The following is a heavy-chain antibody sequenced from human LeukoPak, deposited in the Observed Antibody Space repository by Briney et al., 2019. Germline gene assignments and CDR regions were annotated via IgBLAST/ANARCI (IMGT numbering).Heavy chain of an antibody. Sequence: SETLSLTCAVYGGSFSGYYWSWIRQPPGKGLEWIGEINHSGSTNYNPSLKSRVTISVDTSKNQFSLKLSSVTAADTAVYYCASKAYRKAAAGTDYYYYMDVWGKGTTVTVSS. J-gene: IGHJ6*03. CDR2: INHSGST. V-gene: IGHV4-34*01. D-gene: IGHD6-13*01. CDR3: ASKAYRKAAAGTDYYYYMDV. CDR1: GGSFSGYY.